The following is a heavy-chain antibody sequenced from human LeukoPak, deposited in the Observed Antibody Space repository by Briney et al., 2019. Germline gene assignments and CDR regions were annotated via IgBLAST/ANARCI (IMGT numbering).Heavy chain of an antibody. CDR1: GFIFSSYS. CDR3: AKDYDSSGYYYENYGMDV. CDR2: ISYDGSNK. D-gene: IGHD3-22*01. V-gene: IGHV3-30*18. Sequence: GGSLRLSCAASGFIFSSYSMHWLRQAPGKGLEWVAVISYDGSNKYYADSVKGRFTISRDNSKNTLYLQMNSLRAEDTAVYYCAKDYDSSGYYYENYGMDVWGQGTTVTVSS. J-gene: IGHJ6*02.